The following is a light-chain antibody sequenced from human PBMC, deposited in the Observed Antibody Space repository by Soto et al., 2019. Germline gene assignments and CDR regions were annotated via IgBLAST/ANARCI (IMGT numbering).Light chain of an antibody. J-gene: IGKJ5*01. V-gene: IGKV1-12*01. CDR1: QGISSW. Sequence: DIQMTQSPSSVSASVGDRVTITCRASQGISSWLAWYQQKPGKAPKLLIYAASSLQSGVTSKFSGSGSGTAYNLAIIRLHPEDFATYYCQQDKSLPMTFVQGRRLEIK. CDR3: QQDKSLPMT. CDR2: AAS.